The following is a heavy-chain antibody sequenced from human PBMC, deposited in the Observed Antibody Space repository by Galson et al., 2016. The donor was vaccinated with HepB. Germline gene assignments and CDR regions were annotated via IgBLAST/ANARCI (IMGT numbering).Heavy chain of an antibody. J-gene: IGHJ4*02. CDR1: GYTFNSYG. Sequence: SVKVSCKASGYTFNSYGISWVRQAPGQGLEWMAWISAANGYTNYAQKLQGRVTMTTDTTTSTAYMELRSLRSDDTAVYYCARDRSRYGGNSGAAYWGQGTLVTVSS. V-gene: IGHV1-18*01. D-gene: IGHD4-23*01. CDR3: ARDRSRYGGNSGAAY. CDR2: ISAANGYT.